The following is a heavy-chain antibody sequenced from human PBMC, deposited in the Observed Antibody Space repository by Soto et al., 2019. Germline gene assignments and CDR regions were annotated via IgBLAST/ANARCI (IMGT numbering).Heavy chain of an antibody. CDR1: GYTFTGYY. CDR3: ARGRSYRNWFDP. D-gene: IGHD3-10*01. J-gene: IGHJ5*02. Sequence: QVQLVQSGAEVKKPGASVKVSCKASGYTFTGYYMHWVRQAPGQGLEWMGWINPNSGGTNYEQKFQGRVTMTRDTSISTAYMELSRLRSDDTAVYYCARGRSYRNWFDPWGQGTLVTVSS. CDR2: INPNSGGT. V-gene: IGHV1-2*02.